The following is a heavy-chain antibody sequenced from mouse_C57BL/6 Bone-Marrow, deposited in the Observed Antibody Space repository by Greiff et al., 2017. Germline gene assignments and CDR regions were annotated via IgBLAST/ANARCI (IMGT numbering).Heavy chain of an antibody. D-gene: IGHD1-1*01. V-gene: IGHV1-59*01. CDR1: GYTFTSYW. CDR3: TLGSSYLDY. Sequence: QVQLQQPGAELVRPGTSVKLSCKASGYTFTSYWMHWVKQRPGQGLEWIGVIDPSDSYTNYNQKFKGKATLTVDTSSSTAYMQLSSLTSEDSAVYYCTLGSSYLDYWGQGTTLTVSS. J-gene: IGHJ2*01. CDR2: IDPSDSYT.